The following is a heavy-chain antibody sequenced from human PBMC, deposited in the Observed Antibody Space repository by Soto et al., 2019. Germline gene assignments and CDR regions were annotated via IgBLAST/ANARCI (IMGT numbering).Heavy chain of an antibody. CDR1: GSSITSSY. Sequence: SETLSLTCTVSGSSITSSYWGWVRQPPGKGLEYIGYIYSSGTTNYNPSLRSRVTMSVDTSKNQFSLRLTSVTAADTAVYYCATSPYFDYWGQGTLVTVSS. J-gene: IGHJ4*02. CDR2: IYSSGTT. V-gene: IGHV4-59*03. CDR3: ATSPYFDY.